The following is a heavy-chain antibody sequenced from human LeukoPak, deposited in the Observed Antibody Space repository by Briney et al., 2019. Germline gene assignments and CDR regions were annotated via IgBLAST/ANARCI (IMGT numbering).Heavy chain of an antibody. CDR3: ARAILTGYPYYYYYYMDV. V-gene: IGHV1-69*06. D-gene: IGHD3-9*01. J-gene: IGHJ6*03. Sequence: GASVKVSCKASGGTFSSYAISWVRQAPGQGLEWMGGIIPIFGTANYAQKFQGRVTITADKSTSTAYMELSSLRSEDTAVYYCARAILTGYPYYYYYYMDVWGKGTTVTVSS. CDR1: GGTFSSYA. CDR2: IIPIFGTA.